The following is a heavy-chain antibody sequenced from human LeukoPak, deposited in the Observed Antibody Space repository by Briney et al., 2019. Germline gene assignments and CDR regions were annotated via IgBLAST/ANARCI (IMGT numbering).Heavy chain of an antibody. Sequence: ASVKVSCKASGYTFTGYYMHWVRQAPGQGLEWMGWINPNSGGTNYAQKFQGRVTMTRDTSISTAYMELSRLGSDDTAVYYCARVGARITMVRGGINKYYFDYWGQGTLVTVSS. V-gene: IGHV1-2*02. CDR1: GYTFTGYY. J-gene: IGHJ4*02. CDR2: INPNSGGT. D-gene: IGHD3-10*01. CDR3: ARVGARITMVRGGINKYYFDY.